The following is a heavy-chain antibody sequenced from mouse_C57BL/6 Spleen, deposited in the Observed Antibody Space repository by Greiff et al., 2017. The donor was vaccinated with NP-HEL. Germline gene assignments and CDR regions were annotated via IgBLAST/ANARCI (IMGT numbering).Heavy chain of an antibody. CDR3: ARSRNYAFAWFAY. CDR2: IYPGSGNT. V-gene: IGHV1-76*01. CDR1: GYTFTDYY. J-gene: IGHJ3*01. Sequence: QVQLKESGAELVRPGASVKPSCKASGYTFTDYYINWVKQRPGQGLEWIARIYPGSGNTYYNEKFKGKATLTAEKSSSTAYMQLSSLTSEDSAVYFCARSRNYAFAWFAYWGQGTLVTVSA. D-gene: IGHD1-1*01.